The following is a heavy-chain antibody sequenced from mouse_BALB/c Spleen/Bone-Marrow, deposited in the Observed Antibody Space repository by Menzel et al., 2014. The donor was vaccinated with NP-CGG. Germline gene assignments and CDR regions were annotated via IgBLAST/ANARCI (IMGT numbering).Heavy chain of an antibody. Sequence: DVQLVESGPGLVKPSQSLSLTCAVTGYSITSGYYWNWIRQFPGNKLEWMGYISYDGSNNQNPSLKNRISITRDTSKNQFFLRLNSVTTEDTATYYCARGYGNLAYWGQGTLVTVSA. CDR1: GYSITSGYY. V-gene: IGHV3-6*02. CDR2: ISYDGSN. CDR3: ARGYGNLAY. D-gene: IGHD2-10*02. J-gene: IGHJ3*01.